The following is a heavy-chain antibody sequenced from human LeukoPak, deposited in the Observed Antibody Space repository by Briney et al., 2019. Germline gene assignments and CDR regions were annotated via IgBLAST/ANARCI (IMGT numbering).Heavy chain of an antibody. CDR2: IIPIFGTA. J-gene: IGHJ4*02. Sequence: GASVKVSCNASGGTFSSYAISWVRQAPGQGLEWMGGIIPIFGTANYAQKLQGRVTITADESTSTAYMELSSLRSEDTAVYYCASCASPVYSGSYYFDYWGQGTLVTVSS. D-gene: IGHD1-26*01. CDR3: ASCASPVYSGSYYFDY. V-gene: IGHV1-69*13. CDR1: GGTFSSYA.